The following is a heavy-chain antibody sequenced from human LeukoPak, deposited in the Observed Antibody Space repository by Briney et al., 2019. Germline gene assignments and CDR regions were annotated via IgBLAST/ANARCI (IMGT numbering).Heavy chain of an antibody. CDR1: GGLMRSSSYY. J-gene: IGHJ4*02. Sequence: PSETLSLTCTVSGGLMRSSSYYWGWIRQPPGKGLEWIGNIYYSGSTYYSPSLKSRVTISIDTSTNHFSLKLSSVTAADTAVYFCARERRDGYRRFDYWGQGTLVTVSS. CDR2: IYYSGST. V-gene: IGHV4-39*07. D-gene: IGHD5-24*01. CDR3: ARERRDGYRRFDY.